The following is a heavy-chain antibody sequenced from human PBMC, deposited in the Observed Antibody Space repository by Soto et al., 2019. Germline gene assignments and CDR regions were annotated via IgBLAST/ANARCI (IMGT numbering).Heavy chain of an antibody. V-gene: IGHV3-23*01. J-gene: IGHJ4*02. Sequence: EVQLLESGGGLVQPGGSLRLSCAASGFTFSSYAMSWVRQAPGKGLEWVSGISISGGSTYYADSVKGRFTISSNSSKYTLYRQMNSLRAEDTGVYYCAVASRSYDYWGQGTLVTVSS. CDR2: ISISGGST. CDR1: GFTFSSYA. D-gene: IGHD1-26*01. CDR3: AVASRSYDY.